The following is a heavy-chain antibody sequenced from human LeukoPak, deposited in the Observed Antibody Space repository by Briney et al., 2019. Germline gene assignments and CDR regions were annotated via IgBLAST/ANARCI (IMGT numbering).Heavy chain of an antibody. CDR2: IRGYNGQT. Sequence: GGSLRLSCAASGFNFGNNDMNWVRQTPGKGLEWVSGIRGYNGQTYYADSVKGRFTISRDKSVDTVYLQMNGLKTEDTAVYYCAKNITMMVFWGQGTLVTVFS. J-gene: IGHJ4*02. V-gene: IGHV3-23*01. D-gene: IGHD3-22*01. CDR1: GFNFGNND. CDR3: AKNITMMVF.